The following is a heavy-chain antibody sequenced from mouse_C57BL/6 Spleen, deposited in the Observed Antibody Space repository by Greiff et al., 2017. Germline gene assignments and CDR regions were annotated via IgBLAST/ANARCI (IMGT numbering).Heavy chain of an antibody. CDR1: GYTFTNYW. CDR2: IYPGGGYT. V-gene: IGHV1-63*01. CDR3: ARGAYGDY. D-gene: IGHD6-5*01. Sequence: VQLQESGAELVRPGTSVKMSCKASGYTFTNYWIGWAKQRPGHGLEWIGDIYPGGGYTNYNEKFKGKATLTADKSSSTAYMQFSSLTSEASAIYYCARGAYGDYWGQGTTLTVSS. J-gene: IGHJ2*01.